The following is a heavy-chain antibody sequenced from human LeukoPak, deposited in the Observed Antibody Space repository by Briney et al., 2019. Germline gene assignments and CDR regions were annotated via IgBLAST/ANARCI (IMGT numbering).Heavy chain of an antibody. D-gene: IGHD3-9*01. J-gene: IGHJ4*02. CDR1: GYTLTSNG. V-gene: IGHV1-18*04. Sequence: ASMKVSCKASGYTLTSNGISWVRQAPGQGLEWMGWISVYNGNTNYAQKFQGRVTMTTDTSTSTAYMELRSLRSDDTAVCYCARWRGANVLRYFDYEMEPAAPSGHFDYWGQGTLVTVSS. CDR3: ARWRGANVLRYFDYEMEPAAPSGHFDY. CDR2: ISVYNGNT.